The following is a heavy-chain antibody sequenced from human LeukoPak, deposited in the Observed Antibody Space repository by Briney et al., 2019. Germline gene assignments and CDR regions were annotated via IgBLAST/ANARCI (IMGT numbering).Heavy chain of an antibody. Sequence: PGGFLRLSCAASGFSFSDHYMDWVRQAPGKGLEWVAVISKDVRNIYYGDSVKGRFTISRDNSKNTVDLHMDSLRVEDTAVYYCVRDRGWLQDYFDNWGQGTLVTVSS. CDR3: VRDRGWLQDYFDN. CDR2: ISKDVRNI. CDR1: GFSFSDHY. D-gene: IGHD5-24*01. J-gene: IGHJ4*02. V-gene: IGHV3-30*03.